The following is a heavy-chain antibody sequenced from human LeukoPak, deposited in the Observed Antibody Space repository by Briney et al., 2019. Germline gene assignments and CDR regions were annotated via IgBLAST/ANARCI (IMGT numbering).Heavy chain of an antibody. CDR2: ISASGDTK. V-gene: IGHV3-48*03. Sequence: GGSLRLSCAVSGFAFNNYEMIWVRQAPGKGLKWVAYISASGDTKYYADSVKGRFTISRDNAKNSLYLQMNSLRVEDTAVYYCARDALRGIRYNWFDPWGQGTLVTVSS. CDR1: GFAFNNYE. J-gene: IGHJ5*02. CDR3: ARDALRGIRYNWFDP. D-gene: IGHD3-10*01.